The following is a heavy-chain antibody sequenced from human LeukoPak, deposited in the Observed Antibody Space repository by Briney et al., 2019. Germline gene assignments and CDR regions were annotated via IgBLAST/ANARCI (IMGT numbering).Heavy chain of an antibody. V-gene: IGHV1-3*01. CDR2: INAGNGNT. Sequence: ASVKVSCKASGYTFTSNAMHWVRQAPGQTLEWMGWINAGNGNTKYSQNFQGRVTFTRDTSASTAYMELSSLRSEDTAVYYCARPIGYSSGGFDLWGRGTLVTVSS. CDR3: ARPIGYSSGGFDL. CDR1: GYTFTSNA. D-gene: IGHD6-19*01. J-gene: IGHJ2*01.